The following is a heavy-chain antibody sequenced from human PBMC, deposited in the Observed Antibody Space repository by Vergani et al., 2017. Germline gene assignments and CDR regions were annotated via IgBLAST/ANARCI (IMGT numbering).Heavy chain of an antibody. CDR1: GDSINNGNYS. CDR3: AGDYRSDRWSYY. D-gene: IGHD3-3*01. J-gene: IGHJ4*02. Sequence: QLQLQESGPGLVKPSETLSLTCIVSGDSINNGNYSWGWIRQPPGRGLEWIGTIHYTGSTFNSPSLKSRITMYADTTKNQFSLELKSVTAADTAVYFCAGDYRSDRWSYYWGQGTLVTVSS. CDR2: IHYTGST. V-gene: IGHV4-39*02.